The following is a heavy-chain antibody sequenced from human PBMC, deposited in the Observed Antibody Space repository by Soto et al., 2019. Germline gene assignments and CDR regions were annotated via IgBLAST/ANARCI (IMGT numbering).Heavy chain of an antibody. CDR2: INPNSGGT. CDR3: ARDRGYCSSTSCPIDAFDI. J-gene: IGHJ3*02. D-gene: IGHD2-2*01. Sequence: ASVKVSCKASGYTFTGYYMHWVRQAPGQGLEWMGWINPNSGGTNYAQKFQGWVTMTRDTSISTAYMELSRLRSDDTAVYYCARDRGYCSSTSCPIDAFDIWGQGTMVTVSS. V-gene: IGHV1-2*04. CDR1: GYTFTGYY.